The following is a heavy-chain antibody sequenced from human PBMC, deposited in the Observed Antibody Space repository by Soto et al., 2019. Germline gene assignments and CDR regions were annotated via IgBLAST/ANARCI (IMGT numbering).Heavy chain of an antibody. D-gene: IGHD6-25*01. CDR2: INPNSGGT. V-gene: IGHV1-2*04. CDR3: ARVSGAGPFDI. J-gene: IGHJ3*02. CDR1: GYTFTGYY. Sequence: ASVKVSCKASGYTFTGYYMHWGRQAPGQGLEWMGWINPNSGGTNYAQKFQGWVTMTRDTSISTAYMELSRLRSDDTAVYYCARVSGAGPFDIWGQGTMVTVSS.